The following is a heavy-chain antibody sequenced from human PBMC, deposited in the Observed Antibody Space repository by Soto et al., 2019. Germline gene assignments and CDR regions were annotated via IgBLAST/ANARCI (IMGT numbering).Heavy chain of an antibody. D-gene: IGHD6-13*01. J-gene: IGHJ6*02. CDR2: INTYHGNT. CDR1: GYTFTNYG. Sequence: QVQLVQSGAELKKPGASVKVSCKASGYTFTNYGISWVRQAPGQGLEWMGWINTYHGNTKYAQKLQGRVTMTKDTSTSTAYMELTSLRSDDTAVYYCARSPGYSASWGYFYYGMKIWGQGTTVFVSS. V-gene: IGHV1-18*01. CDR3: ARSPGYSASWGYFYYGMKI.